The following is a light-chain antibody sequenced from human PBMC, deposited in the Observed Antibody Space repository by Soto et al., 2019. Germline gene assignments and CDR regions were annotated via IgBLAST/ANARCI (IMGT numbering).Light chain of an antibody. CDR1: QSVSSSH. CDR3: QQYGSSSLT. CDR2: GAS. V-gene: IGKV3-20*01. J-gene: IGKJ1*01. Sequence: EIVLTQSPGTLSLSPGERATLSCRASQSVSSSHFEWYQHKLGQAPRLLIYGASSRATGIPDRFSGSGSGTGFVLTISRLEPVKFAVYYCQQYGSSSLTFGQGTKVYIK.